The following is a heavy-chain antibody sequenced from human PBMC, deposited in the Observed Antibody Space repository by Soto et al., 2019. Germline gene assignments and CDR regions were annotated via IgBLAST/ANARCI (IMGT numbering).Heavy chain of an antibody. Sequence: QVQLQESGPGLVKPSQTLSLTCTVSGGSISSGGYYWSWLRKHPGKGLEWIGYIYYSGSTYYNPSIKHRVTISVDTSKDEVSLKLRSVTAADTAVYYCARGGIAAAAPPDYWGQGTLVTVSS. J-gene: IGHJ4*02. CDR3: ARGGIAAAAPPDY. V-gene: IGHV4-31*03. CDR2: IYYSGST. CDR1: GGSISSGGYY. D-gene: IGHD6-13*01.